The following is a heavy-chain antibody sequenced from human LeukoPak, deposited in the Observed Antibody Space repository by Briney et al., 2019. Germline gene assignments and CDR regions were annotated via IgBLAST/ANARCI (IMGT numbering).Heavy chain of an antibody. CDR2: IKSEPEGGTI. Sequence: GGSLRLSCAASGFIFRNAWMSWVRQAPGKGLEWVGRIKSEPEGGTIEYAAPVKGRFTISRDDSKDTLYLQMNGLKTEDSAVYYCTTERNWELLRPYGLDIWGQGTTVIVSS. CDR3: TTERNWELLRPYGLDI. V-gene: IGHV3-15*01. J-gene: IGHJ6*02. D-gene: IGHD1-26*01. CDR1: GFIFRNAW.